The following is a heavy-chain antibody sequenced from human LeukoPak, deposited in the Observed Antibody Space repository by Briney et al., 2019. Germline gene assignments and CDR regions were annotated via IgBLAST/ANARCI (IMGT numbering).Heavy chain of an antibody. Sequence: SVKVSCEASGGTFSSYAISWVRQAPGQGLEWMGRIIPILGIANCAQKFQGRVTITADKSTSTAYMELSSLRSEDTAVYYCADSSSSTTNYWGQGTLVTVSS. J-gene: IGHJ4*02. V-gene: IGHV1-69*04. D-gene: IGHD6-13*01. CDR2: IIPILGIA. CDR3: ADSSSSTTNY. CDR1: GGTFSSYA.